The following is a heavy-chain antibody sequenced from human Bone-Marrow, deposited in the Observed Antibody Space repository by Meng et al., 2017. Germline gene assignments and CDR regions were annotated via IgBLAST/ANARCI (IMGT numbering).Heavy chain of an antibody. CDR2: IERKRDGGTT. V-gene: IGHV3-15*04. D-gene: IGHD6-13*01. J-gene: IGHJ4*02. Sequence: EVAVVESGGGLVKPGGSLRLSCVASGLSFTDAWMSWVRQASGKGLEWVGRIERKRDGGTTDYAAPVKGRFTISRDDSKNTLYLQMNSLISEDTAVYFCATGAAAADHWGQGTPVTVSS. CDR3: ATGAAAADH. CDR1: GLSFTDAW.